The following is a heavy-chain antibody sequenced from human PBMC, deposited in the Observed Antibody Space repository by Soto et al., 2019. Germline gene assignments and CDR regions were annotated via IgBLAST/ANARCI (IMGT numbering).Heavy chain of an antibody. CDR1: GYTFSNFW. CDR2: SYPVDHET. J-gene: IGHJ4*02. V-gene: IGHV5-51*04. Sequence: ESLKISCRGSGYTFSNFWISLVLDLPGEGLECVGVSYPVDHETRYSPPFHGKVTIPSYKPVNTPYLQWSGLCASDSAVYYCQRSPRSRQYFDHWRQEALVTVSS. D-gene: IGHD6-13*01. CDR3: QRSPRSRQYFDH.